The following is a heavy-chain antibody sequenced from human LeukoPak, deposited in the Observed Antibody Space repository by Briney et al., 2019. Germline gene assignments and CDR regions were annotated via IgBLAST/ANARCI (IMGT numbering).Heavy chain of an antibody. D-gene: IGHD3-22*01. J-gene: IGHJ6*02. CDR3: ARAAWYYYDSSGYFKDGMDV. CDR2: IYYSGTT. V-gene: IGHV4-59*12. CDR1: GGSINNYY. Sequence: SETLSLTCTVSGGSINNYYWSWIRQPPGKGLEWIGYIYYSGTTYYNPSLKSRVTISVDTSKNQFSLKLSSVTAADTAVYYCARAAWYYYDSSGYFKDGMDVWGQGTTVTVSS.